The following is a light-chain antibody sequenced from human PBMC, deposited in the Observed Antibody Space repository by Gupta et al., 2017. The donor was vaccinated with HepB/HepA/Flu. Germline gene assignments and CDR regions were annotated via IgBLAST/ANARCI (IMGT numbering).Light chain of an antibody. V-gene: IGKV3-20*01. CDR3: QQYSSSPWT. CDR1: QSVSSSY. J-gene: IGKJ1*01. Sequence: EIVLTHSLGTLSLSPGERTTLSCRASQSVSSSYLAWYQQKPGQAPRLLIYGASSRATGIPDRFSGSGSGTDFTLTITRLEPEDFAVDYCQQYSSSPWTFGQGTKVEIK. CDR2: GAS.